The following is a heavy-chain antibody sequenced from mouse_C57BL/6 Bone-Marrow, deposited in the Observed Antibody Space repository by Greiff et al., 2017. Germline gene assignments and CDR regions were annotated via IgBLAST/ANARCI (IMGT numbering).Heavy chain of an antibody. CDR1: GYSITSGYY. V-gene: IGHV3-6*01. CDR3: AKAHYCGSSPYWYFDV. D-gene: IGHD1-1*01. Sequence: ESGPGLVKPSQSLSLTCSVTGYSITSGYYWNWIRQFPGNKLEWMGYISYDGSNNYNPSLKNRISITRDTSKNQFFLKLNSVTTEDTATYYCAKAHYCGSSPYWYFDVWGTGTTVTVSS. CDR2: ISYDGSN. J-gene: IGHJ1*03.